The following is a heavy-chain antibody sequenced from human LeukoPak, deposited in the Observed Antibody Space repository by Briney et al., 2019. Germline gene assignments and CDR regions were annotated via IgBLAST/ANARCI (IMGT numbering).Heavy chain of an antibody. CDR1: GGSFSGYY. CDR3: ARVEYQLLPAHQAKHNWFDP. V-gene: IGHV4-34*01. J-gene: IGHJ5*02. CDR2: INHSGST. Sequence: PSETLSLTCAVYGGSFSGYYWSWIRQPPGKGLEWIGEINHSGSTNYNPSLKSRVTISVDTSKNQFSLKLSSVTAADTAVYYCARVEYQLLPAHQAKHNWFDPWGQGTLVTVSS. D-gene: IGHD2-2*01.